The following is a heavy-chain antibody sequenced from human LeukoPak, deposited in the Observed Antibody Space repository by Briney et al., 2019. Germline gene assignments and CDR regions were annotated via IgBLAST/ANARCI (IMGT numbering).Heavy chain of an antibody. CDR1: AVTLWSYA. D-gene: IGHD6-13*01. CDR2: ITGSGGTT. V-gene: IGHV3-23*01. Sequence: PGGSLRLSCAAHAVTLWSYARNSVRQAPGKGLEWVSGITGSGGTTYTYYADSVKGRFTISRDNSKNTLYLQMNSLRAEDTAVSLYAKPVTSGLSWYVDYWGQGTLVTVSS. J-gene: IGHJ4*02. CDR3: AKPVTSGLSWYVDY.